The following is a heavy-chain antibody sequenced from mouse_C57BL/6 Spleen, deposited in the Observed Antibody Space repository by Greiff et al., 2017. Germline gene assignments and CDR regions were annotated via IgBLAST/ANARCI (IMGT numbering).Heavy chain of an antibody. D-gene: IGHD2-4*01. CDR1: GYTFTDYE. V-gene: IGHV1-15*01. Sequence: QVQLQQSGAELVRPGASVTLSCKASGYTFTDYEMHWVKQTPVHGLEWIGAIDPETGGTAYNQKFKGKAILTADKSSSTAYMELRRLTSEDTAGYYCTKWGLYDYDGWIADWGQGTLVTVAA. CDR2: IDPETGGT. J-gene: IGHJ3*01. CDR3: TKWGLYDYDGWIAD.